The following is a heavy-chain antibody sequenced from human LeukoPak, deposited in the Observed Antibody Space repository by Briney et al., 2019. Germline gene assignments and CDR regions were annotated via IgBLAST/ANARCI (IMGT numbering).Heavy chain of an antibody. CDR1: GGSFSGYY. J-gene: IGHJ3*02. D-gene: IGHD2-2*01. V-gene: IGHV4-34*01. CDR3: ARLSFVVVPAARDDAFDI. CDR2: INHSGST. Sequence: SETLSLTCAVYGGSFSGYYWSWIRQPPGKGLEWIGEINHSGSTNYNPSLKSRVTISVDTSKNQFSLKLSSVTAADTAVYYCARLSFVVVPAARDDAFDIWGQGTMVTVSS.